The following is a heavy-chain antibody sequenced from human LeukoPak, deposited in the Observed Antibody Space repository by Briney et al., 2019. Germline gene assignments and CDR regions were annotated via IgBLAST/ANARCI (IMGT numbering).Heavy chain of an antibody. Sequence: SQTLSLTCTVSGASISSGDSYWSWIRQHPGKGLEWIGYIYYSGTAYYHPSLRSRVSISVDTSKNQFSLKLNSVTAADTAVYYCASVREASISPYFDYWGQGTLVTVSS. CDR1: GASISSGDSY. J-gene: IGHJ4*02. D-gene: IGHD2/OR15-2a*01. V-gene: IGHV4-31*03. CDR2: IYYSGTA. CDR3: ASVREASISPYFDY.